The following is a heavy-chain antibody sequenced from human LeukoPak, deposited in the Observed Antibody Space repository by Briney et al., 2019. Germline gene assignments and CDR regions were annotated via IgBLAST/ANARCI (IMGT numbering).Heavy chain of an antibody. CDR2: IYYSGST. V-gene: IGHV4-59*01. J-gene: IGHJ4*02. D-gene: IGHD3-16*02. Sequence: KPSETLSLTCTVSGGSISSYYWSWIRQPPGKGLEWIGYIYYSGSTHYNPSLKSRVTISVDTSKNQFSLKLSSVTAADTAVYYCAGGAYDYVWGSYRHKPFDYWGQGTLVTVSS. CDR3: AGGAYDYVWGSYRHKPFDY. CDR1: GGSISSYY.